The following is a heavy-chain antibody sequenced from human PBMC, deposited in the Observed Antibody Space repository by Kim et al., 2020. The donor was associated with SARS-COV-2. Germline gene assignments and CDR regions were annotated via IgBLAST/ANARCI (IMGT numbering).Heavy chain of an antibody. CDR3: ARSEKDIVVVVAATQGGPFDP. J-gene: IGHJ5*02. Sequence: GGSLRLSCAASGFTFSDYYMSWIRQAPGKGLEWVSYISSSSSYTNYADSVKGRFTISRDNAKNSLYLQMNSLRAEDTAVYYCARSEKDIVVVVAATQGGPFDPWGQGTLVTVSS. D-gene: IGHD2-15*01. V-gene: IGHV3-11*03. CDR1: GFTFSDYY. CDR2: ISSSSSYT.